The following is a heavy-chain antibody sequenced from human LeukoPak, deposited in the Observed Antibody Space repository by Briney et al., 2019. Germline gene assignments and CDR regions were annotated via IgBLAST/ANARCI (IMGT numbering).Heavy chain of an antibody. V-gene: IGHV3-7*01. CDR3: ARVLIIAAAGTQWFDP. Sequence: PGGSLRLSCAASGFTFSSYWMSWVRQAPGKGLEWVANIKQDGSEKYYVDSVKGRFTISRDNAKNSLYLQMNSLRAEDTAVYYCARVLIIAAAGTQWFDPWGQGTLVTVSS. CDR1: GFTFSSYW. J-gene: IGHJ5*02. D-gene: IGHD6-13*01. CDR2: IKQDGSEK.